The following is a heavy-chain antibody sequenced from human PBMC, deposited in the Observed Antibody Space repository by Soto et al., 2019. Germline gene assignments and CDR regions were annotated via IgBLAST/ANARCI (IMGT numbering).Heavy chain of an antibody. CDR1: GGTFSNFG. CDR2: IIPSSDTP. J-gene: IGHJ5*02. D-gene: IGHD3-16*01. Sequence: QVQLVQSGAEVKKPGSSVKVSCKASGGTFSNFGLSWVRQAPGQGLEWMGGIIPSSDTPNYVQKFQGRLIITADPSRSTAYMDLSSLRSDDSAMYYCAVDESDDYVSGSFHSWGQGTPVIVSS. CDR3: AVDESDDYVSGSFHS. V-gene: IGHV1-69*01.